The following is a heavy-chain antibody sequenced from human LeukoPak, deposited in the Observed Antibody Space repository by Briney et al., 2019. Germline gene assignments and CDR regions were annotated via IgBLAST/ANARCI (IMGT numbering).Heavy chain of an antibody. V-gene: IGHV3-7*03. D-gene: IGHD6-13*01. CDR2: IKQDGSEK. J-gene: IGHJ4*02. CDR1: GFTFSNLW. Sequence: GGSLRLSCAASGFTFSNLWMSWVRQAPGKGLKWVANIKQDGSEKYCVDSVKGRFTISRDNAQNSLYLQMNSLRAEDTAIYYCATSTAAAGTDWGQGTLVTVSS. CDR3: ATSTAAAGTD.